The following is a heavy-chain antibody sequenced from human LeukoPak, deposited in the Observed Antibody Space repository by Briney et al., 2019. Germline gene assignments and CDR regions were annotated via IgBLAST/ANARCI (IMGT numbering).Heavy chain of an antibody. D-gene: IGHD4-17*01. CDR3: ARLTDDYGDYGQDY. CDR1: GYTFTSYD. Sequence: ASVKVSFKASGYTFTSYDINWVRQAPGQGLEWMGWMNPNSGNTGYAQKFQGRVTMTRNTSISTAYMELSSLRSEDTAVYYCARLTDDYGDYGQDYWGQRTLVTVSS. V-gene: IGHV1-8*01. CDR2: MNPNSGNT. J-gene: IGHJ4*02.